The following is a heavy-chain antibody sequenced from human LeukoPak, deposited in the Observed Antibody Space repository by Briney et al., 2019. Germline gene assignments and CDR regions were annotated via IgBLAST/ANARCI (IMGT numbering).Heavy chain of an antibody. CDR2: ISAYNGNT. CDR1: GYTFTSYG. J-gene: IGHJ4*02. CDR3: AREVGGYYYDSSGYFYYFDY. D-gene: IGHD3-22*01. Sequence: VSVKVSCKASGYTFTSYGISWVRQAPGQGLEWMGWISAYNGNTNYAQKLQGRVTMTTDTSTSTAYMELRSLRSDDTAVYYCAREVGGYYYDSSGYFYYFDYWGQGTLVTVSS. V-gene: IGHV1-18*01.